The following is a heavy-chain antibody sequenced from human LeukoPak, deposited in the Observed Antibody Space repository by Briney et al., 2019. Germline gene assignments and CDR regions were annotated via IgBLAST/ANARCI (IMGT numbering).Heavy chain of an antibody. CDR2: MYNRGST. Sequence: SETLSLTCTVSGDSISNYYWSWIRQSPGKELEWIGYMYNRGSTIYNPSLRSRVTISTDTSKNQFSLRLTSVTAADTAVYYCARAEKAVTGTLDSWGQGTLITVSS. CDR3: ARAEKAVTGTLDS. D-gene: IGHD6-19*01. V-gene: IGHV4-59*01. J-gene: IGHJ4*02. CDR1: GDSISNYY.